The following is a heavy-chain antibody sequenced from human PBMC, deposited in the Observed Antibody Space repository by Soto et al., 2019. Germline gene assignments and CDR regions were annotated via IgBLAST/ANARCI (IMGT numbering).Heavy chain of an antibody. V-gene: IGHV3-74*01. CDR3: ARGDGDRYDGHGYLGRH. CDR1: GFTFSSYW. D-gene: IGHD2-21*01. CDR2: MNMDGNRI. Sequence: PGGSLRLSCAASGFTFSSYWMHWVRQAPGKGLEWVSRMNMDGNRISYVDSVKGRCTISRDNAKNTFYMEMNSARVEDTAVYYCARGDGDRYDGHGYLGRHWGQGSLVTVSS. J-gene: IGHJ4*02.